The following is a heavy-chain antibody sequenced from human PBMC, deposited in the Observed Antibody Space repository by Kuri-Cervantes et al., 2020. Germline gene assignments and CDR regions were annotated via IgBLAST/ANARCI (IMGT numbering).Heavy chain of an antibody. CDR3: ARSAHMGLKI. J-gene: IGHJ4*03. CDR1: GFTFSDYY. D-gene: IGHD4/OR15-4a*01. CDR2: VDHRGGT. Sequence: ESLKISCAASGFTFSDYYMSWIRQAPGKGLEWIGRVDHRGGTNYNPSLRSRVTISIDKSKNHFSLSLTSVTAADTATYYCARSAHMGLKIWGQGTLVTVSS. V-gene: IGHV4-34*01.